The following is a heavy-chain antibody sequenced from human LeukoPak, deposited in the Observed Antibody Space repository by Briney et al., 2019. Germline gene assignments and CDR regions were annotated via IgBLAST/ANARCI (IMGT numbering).Heavy chain of an antibody. Sequence: ASVKVSCKASGYTFTSYDINWVRQATGQGLEWMGWMNPNSGNTGYAQKFQGRVTMTRNTSISTAYMELSSRRSEDTAVYYCARVREYDYVWGSYRYEHYFDYWGQGTLVTVSS. CDR3: ARVREYDYVWGSYRYEHYFDY. CDR2: MNPNSGNT. D-gene: IGHD3-16*02. CDR1: GYTFTSYD. J-gene: IGHJ4*02. V-gene: IGHV1-8*01.